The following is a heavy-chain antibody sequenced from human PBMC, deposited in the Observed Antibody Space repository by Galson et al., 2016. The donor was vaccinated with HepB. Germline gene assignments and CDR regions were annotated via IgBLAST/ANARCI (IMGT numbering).Heavy chain of an antibody. Sequence: PALVKPTQTLTLTCTFSGFSLSTGGVGVAWIRQPPGKALEWLGVIYWNDDKRYSPSLKSRLTITKDTSKNQVVLTMTNMDPVDTGPYYCAYYHTYSYDSRGYYYAYWGQGTLVTVSS. V-gene: IGHV2-5*01. J-gene: IGHJ4*02. CDR1: GFSLSTGGVG. CDR3: AYYHTYSYDSRGYYYAY. D-gene: IGHD3-22*01. CDR2: IYWNDDK.